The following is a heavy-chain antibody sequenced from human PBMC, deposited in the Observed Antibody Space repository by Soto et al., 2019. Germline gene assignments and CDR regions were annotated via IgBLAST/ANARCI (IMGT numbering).Heavy chain of an antibody. J-gene: IGHJ6*02. CDR2: IYPGDSDT. CDR3: ARGRGFCGGDCYGGMDV. D-gene: IGHD2-21*02. Sequence: PGESLKISCKGSGYSFTSYWIGWVRQMPGKGLEWMGIIYPGDSDTRYSPSFQGQVTISADKSISTAYLQWGSLKASDTAMYYCARGRGFCGGDCYGGMDVWGQGTTVIVSS. CDR1: GYSFTSYW. V-gene: IGHV5-51*01.